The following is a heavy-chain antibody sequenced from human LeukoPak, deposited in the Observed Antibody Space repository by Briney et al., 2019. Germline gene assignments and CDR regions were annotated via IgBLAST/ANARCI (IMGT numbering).Heavy chain of an antibody. CDR1: GFTFSSYA. V-gene: IGHV3-23*01. Sequence: GGSLRLSCAASGFTFSSYAMSWVRQAPGKGLEWVSAISGSGGSTYYADSVKGRFTISRDNSKNTLYLQMNSLRAEDTAVYYCAKHREYSSSWYYFGYWGQGTLVTVSS. D-gene: IGHD6-13*01. J-gene: IGHJ4*02. CDR3: AKHREYSSSWYYFGY. CDR2: ISGSGGST.